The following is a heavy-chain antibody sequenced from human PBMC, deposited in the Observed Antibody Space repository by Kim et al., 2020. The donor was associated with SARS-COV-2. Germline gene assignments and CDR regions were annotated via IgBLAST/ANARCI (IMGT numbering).Heavy chain of an antibody. CDR3: ARGTVRRYYYDRPSGNWFDP. V-gene: IGHV1-8*01. CDR1: GYTFTSYD. CDR2: MNPNSGNT. Sequence: ASVKVSCKASGYTFTSYDINWVRQATGQGLEWMGWMNPNSGNTGYAQKFQGRVTMTRNTSISTAYMELSSLRSEDTAVYYCARGTVRRYYYDRPSGNWFDPWGQGTLVTVSS. J-gene: IGHJ5*02. D-gene: IGHD3-22*01.